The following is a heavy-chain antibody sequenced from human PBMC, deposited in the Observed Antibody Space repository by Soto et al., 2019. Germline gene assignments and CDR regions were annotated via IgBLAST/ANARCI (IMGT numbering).Heavy chain of an antibody. J-gene: IGHJ5*02. D-gene: IGHD3-10*01. CDR3: ATRYDSEIP. Sequence: QVQLQESGPGLVKPSGTLSLTCAVSGDSISSRNWWSWVRQPPGKGLEWIGEIYYSGSTNYNPSLKSRVTISMDNSKNQFSLNLYSVTAADTAVYYCATRYDSEIPWGQGTRVTVSS. CDR1: GDSISSRNW. CDR2: IYYSGST. V-gene: IGHV4-4*02.